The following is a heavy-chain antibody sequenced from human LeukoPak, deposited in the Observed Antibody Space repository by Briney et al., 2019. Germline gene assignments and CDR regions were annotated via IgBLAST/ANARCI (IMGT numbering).Heavy chain of an antibody. CDR2: IIPILGIA. Sequence: SVKVSCKASGGTFSSYAISWVRQAPGQGLEWMGRIIPILGIANYAQKFQGRVTITADKSTSTAYMELRSLRSDDTAVYYCARDWGRIAVAGPYYFDYWGQGTLVTVSS. J-gene: IGHJ4*02. CDR3: ARDWGRIAVAGPYYFDY. D-gene: IGHD6-19*01. CDR1: GGTFSSYA. V-gene: IGHV1-69*04.